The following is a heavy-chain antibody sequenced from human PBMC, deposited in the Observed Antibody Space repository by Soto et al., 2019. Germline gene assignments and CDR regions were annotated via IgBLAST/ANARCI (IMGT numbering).Heavy chain of an antibody. Sequence: PLETMSLTWTVSGGSISSSSYYWGWISQPPGKGLEWIGSIYYSGSTYYNPSLKSRITMSVDTSKNQFSLKLSSVTAADTSVYYCARLGEKWELPAHWGQGTLVTVSS. CDR1: GGSISSSSYY. V-gene: IGHV4-39*01. D-gene: IGHD1-26*01. CDR3: ARLGEKWELPAH. CDR2: IYYSGST. J-gene: IGHJ4*02.